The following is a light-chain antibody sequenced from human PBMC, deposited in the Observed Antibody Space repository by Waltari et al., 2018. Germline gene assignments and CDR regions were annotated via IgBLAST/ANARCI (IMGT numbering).Light chain of an antibody. J-gene: IGKJ1*01. Sequence: EIVMTQSPATLSVSPGERATLSCRASQSVSSNLAWYQQKPGQAPRLLIYGASTRATGIPARFSGSGSLTEFTLTISSLQSEDFAVYYCQQYNNWPPWTFGQGTKVEIK. CDR3: QQYNNWPPWT. V-gene: IGKV3-15*01. CDR1: QSVSSN. CDR2: GAS.